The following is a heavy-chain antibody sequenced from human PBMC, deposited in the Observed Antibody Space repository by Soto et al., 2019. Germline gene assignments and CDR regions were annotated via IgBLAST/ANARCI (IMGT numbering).Heavy chain of an antibody. CDR1: GVTFSTYA. CDR2: ISGSGGRT. V-gene: IGHV3-23*01. D-gene: IGHD3-10*01. J-gene: IGHJ6*02. Sequence: GGSLRLSCAASGVTFSTYAMGWVRQAPGKGLEWVSAISGSGGRTYYAGSVKGRFTISRENAKNSLYLQMNSLRAEDTAVYYCARAVLYGSGSYYNYYGMDVWGQGTTVTVSS. CDR3: ARAVLYGSGSYYNYYGMDV.